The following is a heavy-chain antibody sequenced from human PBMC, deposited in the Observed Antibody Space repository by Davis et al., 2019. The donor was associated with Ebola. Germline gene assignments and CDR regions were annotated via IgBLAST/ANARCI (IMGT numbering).Heavy chain of an antibody. CDR1: GYTYQSYY. CDR2: INPSGGST. CDR3: AKVSGERSCSGGSCNILDY. Sequence: ASVKVSCQASGYTYQSYYMHWVRQAPGQGLEWMGIINPSGGSTSYVQKFQGRVPMTRDTSTSTVYMELSTLRSEDTAVYYCAKVSGERSCSGGSCNILDYWGQGTLVTVSS. D-gene: IGHD2-15*01. V-gene: IGHV1-46*02. J-gene: IGHJ4*02.